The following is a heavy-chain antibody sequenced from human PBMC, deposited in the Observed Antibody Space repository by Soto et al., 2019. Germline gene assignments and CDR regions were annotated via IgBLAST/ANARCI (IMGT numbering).Heavy chain of an antibody. CDR3: ARDTLGIAAAATGAFDI. D-gene: IGHD6-13*01. CDR2: IKQDGSEK. J-gene: IGHJ3*02. V-gene: IGHV3-7*01. CDR1: GFSFSSYW. Sequence: GGSLRLSCASSGFSFSSYWMSWVRQAPGKGLEWVANIKQDGSEKYYVDSVKGRFTISRDNAKNSLYLQMNSLRAEDTAVYYCARDTLGIAAAATGAFDIWGQGTMVTVSS.